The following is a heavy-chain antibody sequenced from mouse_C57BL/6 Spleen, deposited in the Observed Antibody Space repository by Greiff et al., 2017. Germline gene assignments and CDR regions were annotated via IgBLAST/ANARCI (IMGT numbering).Heavy chain of an antibody. J-gene: IGHJ2*01. Sequence: QVQLQQSGAELARPGASVKLSCKTSGSTFTSYGISWVKQRTGQGLEWIGEIYPRSGNTYYNEKFKGKAPLTADNTASTEYLELRSLTSEDSAVYFGARWGPTGGVYFDYWGQGTTRTVAS. D-gene: IGHD2-10*01. CDR2: IYPRSGNT. CDR1: GSTFTSYG. V-gene: IGHV1-81*01. CDR3: ARWGPTGGVYFDY.